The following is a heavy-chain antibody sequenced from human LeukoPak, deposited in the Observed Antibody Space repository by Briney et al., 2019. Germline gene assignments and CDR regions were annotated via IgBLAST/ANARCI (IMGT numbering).Heavy chain of an antibody. D-gene: IGHD3-22*01. CDR1: GYTFTGYY. CDR2: INPNSGGT. CDR3: AREVTMIEDYFDY. V-gene: IGHV1-2*02. Sequence: ASVKVSRKASGYTFTGYYMHWVRQAPGQGLEWMGWINPNSGGTNYAQKSQGRVTMTSDTSISTAYMELSRLRSDDTAVYYCAREVTMIEDYFDYWGQGTLVTVSS. J-gene: IGHJ4*02.